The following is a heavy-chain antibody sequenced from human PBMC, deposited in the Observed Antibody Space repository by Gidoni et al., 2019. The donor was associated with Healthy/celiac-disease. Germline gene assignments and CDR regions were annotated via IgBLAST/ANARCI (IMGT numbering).Heavy chain of an antibody. CDR3: AKTASEYCGGDCLPQIGY. J-gene: IGHJ4*02. CDR2: ISGSGGST. D-gene: IGHD2-21*02. CDR1: GFTFSSYA. Sequence: EVQLLESGGGLVQPGGSLRLSCAASGFTFSSYAMSWVRQAPGKGLGWVSAISGSGGSTYYADSVKGRFTISRDNSKNTLYLQMNSLRAEDTAVYYCAKTASEYCGGDCLPQIGYWGQGTLVTVSS. V-gene: IGHV3-23*01.